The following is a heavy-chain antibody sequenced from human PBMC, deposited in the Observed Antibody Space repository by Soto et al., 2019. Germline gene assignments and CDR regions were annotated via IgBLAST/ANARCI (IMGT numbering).Heavy chain of an antibody. CDR2: LKSKTDGGTT. Sequence: EVQLVESGGGLVKPGGSLRLSCAASGFTFSNAWMSWVRQAPGKGLEWVGRLKSKTDGGTTDYAAPVKGRFTISRDDSKNTLYLQMNSLKTEDTAVYYCTTDRGRIAARPSDYWGQGTLVTVSS. CDR1: GFTFSNAW. J-gene: IGHJ4*02. CDR3: TTDRGRIAARPSDY. D-gene: IGHD6-6*01. V-gene: IGHV3-15*01.